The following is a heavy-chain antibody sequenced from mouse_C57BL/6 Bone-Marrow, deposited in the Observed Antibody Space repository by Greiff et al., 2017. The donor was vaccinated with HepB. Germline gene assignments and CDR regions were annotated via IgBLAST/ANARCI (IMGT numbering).Heavy chain of an antibody. CDR2: ISSGGDYI. CDR1: GFTFSSYA. Sequence: EVQLQESGEGLVKPGGSLKLSCAASGFTFSSYAMSWVRQTPEKRLEWVAYISSGGDYIYYADTVKGRFTISRDNARNTLYLQMSSLKSEDTAMYYCTRTYYDYDGAWFAYWGQGTLVTVSA. V-gene: IGHV5-9-1*02. D-gene: IGHD2-4*01. J-gene: IGHJ3*01. CDR3: TRTYYDYDGAWFAY.